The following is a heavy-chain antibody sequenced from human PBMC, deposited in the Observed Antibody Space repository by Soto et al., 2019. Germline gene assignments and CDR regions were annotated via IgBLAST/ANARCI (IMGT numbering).Heavy chain of an antibody. CDR3: ARASSCYSSRCLDF. V-gene: IGHV4-31*11. CDR2: TFYSGST. J-gene: IGHJ6*02. CDR1: GDSISSSGYY. D-gene: IGHD2-15*01. Sequence: SETLCLTCAVSGDSISSSGYYWSWIRQHPGKGLEWIGYTFYSGSTYYNPSLKSRVAISVDTSKNQFSLRLTSVTAADTAMYYCARASSCYSSRCLDFWGQGTTVT.